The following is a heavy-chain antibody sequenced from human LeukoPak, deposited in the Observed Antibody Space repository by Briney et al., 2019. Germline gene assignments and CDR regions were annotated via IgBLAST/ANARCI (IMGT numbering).Heavy chain of an antibody. J-gene: IGHJ4*02. CDR1: GYIFTSYS. CDR3: VRGKVAGTFGDY. Sequence: ASVKVSCKTSGYIFTSYSISWVRQAPGQGLEWMGWISPYNDNTKYAENLQGRVTMTTDTSTNTVYMELRSLRSDDTAVYYCVRGKVAGTFGDYWGQGTLVTVSS. V-gene: IGHV1-18*01. D-gene: IGHD6-19*01. CDR2: ISPYNDNT.